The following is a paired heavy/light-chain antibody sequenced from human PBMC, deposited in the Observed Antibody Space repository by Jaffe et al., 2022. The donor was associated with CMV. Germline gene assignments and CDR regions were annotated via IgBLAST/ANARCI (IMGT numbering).Heavy chain of an antibody. CDR1: GYTFTGYL. D-gene: IGHD7-27*01. CDR3: ARDSSNWGTYDY. J-gene: IGHJ4*02. Sequence: QVQLVQSGAEVKKPGASVKVSCKASGYTFTGYLMHWVRQAPGQGLEWMGWINPNSGGTNYAQKFQGRVTMTRDTSVSTVYMELSSLRSDDTAVYYCARDSSNWGTYDYWGQGTLVTVSS. V-gene: IGHV1-2*02. CDR2: INPNSGGT.
Light chain of an antibody. CDR1: SSDVGYYNY. CDR3: CSYTRTSTYV. Sequence: QSALTQPASVSGSPGQSITISCTGTSSDVGYYNYVSWYQQHPGKAPKLMIFDVSDRPSGVSNRFSGSKSGNTASLTISGLQAEDEADYYCCSYTRTSTYVFGTGTKVTVL. J-gene: IGLJ1*01. CDR2: DVS. V-gene: IGLV2-14*03.